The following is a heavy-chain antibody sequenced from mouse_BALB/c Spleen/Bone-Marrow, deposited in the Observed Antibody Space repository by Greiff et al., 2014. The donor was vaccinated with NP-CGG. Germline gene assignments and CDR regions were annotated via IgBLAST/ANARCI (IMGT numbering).Heavy chain of an antibody. D-gene: IGHD1-1*01. J-gene: IGHJ4*01. V-gene: IGHV1-9*01. CDR3: ARWDTTAMDY. Sequence: QVQLQQPGAELMKPGASVKISCKATGYTFNSYWIEWVKQRPGHGLEWIGEILPGRGSTNYNEKFKGKATFTSDTSSNTAYMQLSSLTSEDSAVYYCARWDTTAMDYWGQGTSVTVSS. CDR1: GYTFNSYW. CDR2: ILPGRGST.